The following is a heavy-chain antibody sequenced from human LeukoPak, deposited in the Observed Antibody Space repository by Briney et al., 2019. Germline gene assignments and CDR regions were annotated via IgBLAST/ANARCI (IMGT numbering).Heavy chain of an antibody. J-gene: IGHJ3*02. Sequence: GGSLSLFCAASGLTFSSYAMHWVRQAPGEGLEWVAVISYDETNKYYPDSVKGRFTISRDNSKNTLYLQMNSLRPEDTAVYYCARGGYGANADSFDICGQGTMVTVSS. CDR1: GLTFSSYA. V-gene: IGHV3-30-3*01. CDR2: ISYDETNK. CDR3: ARGGYGANADSFDI. D-gene: IGHD4-23*01.